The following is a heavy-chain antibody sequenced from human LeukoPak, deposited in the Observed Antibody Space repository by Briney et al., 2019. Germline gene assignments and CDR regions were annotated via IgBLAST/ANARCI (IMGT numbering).Heavy chain of an antibody. V-gene: IGHV4-59*01. CDR2: ISYTGIT. J-gene: IGHJ4*02. CDR3: ARETSSSALEY. Sequence: SETLSLTCNVSGGSMNTYYWGWIRQPPGKGLEWIGYISYTGITNYNPSLKSRVTISVDTSRNQFSLKLTSVTAADTAVYYCARETSSSALEYWGQGTLVTVSS. CDR1: GGSMNTYY. D-gene: IGHD6-6*01.